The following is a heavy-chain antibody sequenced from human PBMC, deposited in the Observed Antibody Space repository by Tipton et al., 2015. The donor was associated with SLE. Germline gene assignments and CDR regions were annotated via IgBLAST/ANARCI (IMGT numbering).Heavy chain of an antibody. CDR2: ISYDGSNK. CDR1: GFTFSTYA. V-gene: IGHV3-30*04. J-gene: IGHJ4*02. Sequence: SLRLSCAASGFTFSTYAMHWVRQAPGKGLEWVALISYDGSNKYYADSVKGRFTISRDNSKNTVCLQMNSLRGEGTAVYYCARDLILQQLDSWGQGTLVTVSS. CDR3: ARDLILQQLDS. D-gene: IGHD6-13*01.